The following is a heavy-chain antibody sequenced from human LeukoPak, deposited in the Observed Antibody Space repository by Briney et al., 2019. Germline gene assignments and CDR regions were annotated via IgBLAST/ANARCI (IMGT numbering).Heavy chain of an antibody. CDR1: GGSFSGYY. CDR2: INHSGST. D-gene: IGHD3-3*01. Sequence: SETLSLTCAVYGGSFSGYYWSWIRQPPGKGLEWIGEINHSGSTNYNPSLKSRVTISVDTSKNQFSLKLSSVTAADTAVYYCARGPGTIFGVVIIGMVWFGPWGQGTLVTVSS. V-gene: IGHV4-34*01. CDR3: ARGPGTIFGVVIIGMVWFGP. J-gene: IGHJ5*02.